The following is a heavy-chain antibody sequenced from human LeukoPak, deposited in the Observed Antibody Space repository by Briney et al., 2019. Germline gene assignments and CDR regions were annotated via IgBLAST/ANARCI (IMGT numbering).Heavy chain of an antibody. Sequence: SETLSLTCAVSGGSISSSNWWSWVRQPPGKGLEWIGEIYHSGSTNYNPSLKSRVTISVDRSKNQFSLKLSSVTAADTAVYYCARDAGHQLSRRNYYAMDVWGQGTTVTVSS. CDR3: ARDAGHQLSRRNYYAMDV. D-gene: IGHD1-1*01. J-gene: IGHJ6*02. V-gene: IGHV4-4*02. CDR2: IYHSGST. CDR1: GGSISSSNW.